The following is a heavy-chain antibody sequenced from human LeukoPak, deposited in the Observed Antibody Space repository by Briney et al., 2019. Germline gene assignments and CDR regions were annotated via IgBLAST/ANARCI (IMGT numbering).Heavy chain of an antibody. V-gene: IGHV1-2*02. J-gene: IGHJ4*02. CDR2: INPNSGGT. CDR1: GYTFTSYD. CDR3: ARDGPCGSTSCYALDY. D-gene: IGHD2-2*01. Sequence: GASVKVSCKASGYTFTSYDINWVRQATGQGLEWMGWINPNSGGTNYAQKFQGRVTMTRDTSISTAYMELSRLRSDDTAVYYCARDGPCGSTSCYALDYWGQGTLVTVSS.